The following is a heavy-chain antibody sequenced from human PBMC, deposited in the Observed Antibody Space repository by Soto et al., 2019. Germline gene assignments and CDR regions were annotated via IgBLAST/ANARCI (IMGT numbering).Heavy chain of an antibody. V-gene: IGHV5-10-1*01. CDR2: VDVSESYS. CDR1: GYSFTTYW. D-gene: IGHD1-26*01. J-gene: IGHJ6*01. CDR3: ARHSGNYYEAAMDV. Sequence: PGESLKISCKGSGYSFTTYWISWVRQMPGKGLEWMGRVDVSESYSTYSPSFHGHVAISADKSSSTAYLQWSSLKASDTAMYYCARHSGNYYEAAMDVWGQGTTVTVSS.